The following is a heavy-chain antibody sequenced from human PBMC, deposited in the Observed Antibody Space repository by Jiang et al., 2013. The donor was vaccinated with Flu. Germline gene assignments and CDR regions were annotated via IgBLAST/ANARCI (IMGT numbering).Heavy chain of an antibody. V-gene: IGHV4-59*01. Sequence: SGSGLVKPSETLSLTCTVSGGSISSYYWSWIRQPPGKGLEWIGYIYYSGSTNYNPSLKSRVTISVDTSKNQFSLKLSSVTAADTAVYYCARGRDYYDSSGYYSWPHAFDIWGQGTMVAVSS. CDR1: GGSISSYY. J-gene: IGHJ3*02. CDR2: IYYSGST. D-gene: IGHD3-22*01. CDR3: ARGRDYYDSSGYYSWPHAFDI.